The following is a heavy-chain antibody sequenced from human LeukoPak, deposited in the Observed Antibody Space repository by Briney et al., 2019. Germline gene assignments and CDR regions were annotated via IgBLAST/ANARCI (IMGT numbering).Heavy chain of an antibody. CDR1: GGSISSSSYY. Sequence: SETLSLTCTVSGGSISSSSYYWGWIRQPPGKGLEWIGSAYYSGSTYYNPSLKSRVTISVDTSKNQFSLKLSSVTAADTAVYYCARYFKAAANTGLFDSWGQGTLVTVSS. J-gene: IGHJ4*02. V-gene: IGHV4-39*01. D-gene: IGHD6-13*01. CDR3: ARYFKAAANTGLFDS. CDR2: AYYSGST.